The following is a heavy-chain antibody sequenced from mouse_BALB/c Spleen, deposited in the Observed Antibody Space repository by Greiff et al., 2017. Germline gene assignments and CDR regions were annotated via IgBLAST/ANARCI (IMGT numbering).Heavy chain of an antibody. Sequence: QVQLQQSGAELVRPGTSVKVSCKASGYAFTNYLIEWVKQRPGQGLEWIGVINPGSGGTNYNEKFKGKATLTADKSSSTAYMQLSSLTSDDSAGYFCARGVYRDYSDYWGEGTTLTVSS. J-gene: IGHJ2*01. D-gene: IGHD2-14*01. CDR3: ARGVYRDYSDY. V-gene: IGHV1-54*01. CDR2: INPGSGGT. CDR1: GYAFTNYL.